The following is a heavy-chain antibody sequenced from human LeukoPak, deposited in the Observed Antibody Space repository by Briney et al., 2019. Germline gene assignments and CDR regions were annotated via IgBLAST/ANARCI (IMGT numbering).Heavy chain of an antibody. J-gene: IGHJ5*02. CDR1: GYTFTNFY. CDR3: ARDPVAIYCSGGSCYSGARWFDP. D-gene: IGHD2-15*01. Sequence: GASVKVSCKTSGYTFTNFYMHWVRQAPGQGLEWMGWINPNSGGTNYAQKFQGWVTMTRDTSISTAYMELSRLRSDDTAVYYCARDPVAIYCSGGSCYSGARWFDPWGQGTLVTVSS. CDR2: INPNSGGT. V-gene: IGHV1-2*04.